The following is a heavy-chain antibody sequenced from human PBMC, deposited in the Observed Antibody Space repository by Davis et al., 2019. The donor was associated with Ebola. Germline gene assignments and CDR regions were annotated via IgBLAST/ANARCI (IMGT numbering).Heavy chain of an antibody. CDR1: GFTFSIYG. J-gene: IGHJ4*02. V-gene: IGHV3-21*01. CDR2: SGTSSSYI. Sequence: GGSLRLSCAASGFTFSIYGMHWVRQAPGKGLEWVSCSGTSSSYIYYADSVKGRFTISRDNAKNSLYLQMNSLRAEDTAVYYCARDGEEGGWDFDYWGQGTLVTVSS. CDR3: ARDGEEGGWDFDY. D-gene: IGHD6-19*01.